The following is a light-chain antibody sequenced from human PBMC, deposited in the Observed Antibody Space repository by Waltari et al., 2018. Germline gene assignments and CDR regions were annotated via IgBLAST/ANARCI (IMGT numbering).Light chain of an antibody. CDR3: QQGYSTPLLT. V-gene: IGKV1-39*01. CDR2: GAS. Sequence: DIQMTQSPSSLSASVGDRVTTTCRASQSISSYLNWYQQKPGKAPNLLIYGASSLQSGVPSRFSGSGSGTDFTLTISSLQPEDFATYYCQQGYSTPLLTFGGGTKVEIK. CDR1: QSISSY. J-gene: IGKJ4*01.